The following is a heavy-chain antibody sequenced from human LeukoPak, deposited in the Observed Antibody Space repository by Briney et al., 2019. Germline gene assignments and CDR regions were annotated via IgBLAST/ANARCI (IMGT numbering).Heavy chain of an antibody. Sequence: SGPTLVKPTQTLTLTCTFSGFSLSTSGMCVSWIRQPPGKALEWLARIDWDDDKYYSTSLKTRLTISKDTSKNQVVITMTNMDPVDTATYYCARMGIAGNWFDPWGQGTLVTVSS. J-gene: IGHJ5*02. V-gene: IGHV2-70*11. CDR2: IDWDDDK. CDR3: ARMGIAGNWFDP. CDR1: GFSLSTSGMC. D-gene: IGHD6-13*01.